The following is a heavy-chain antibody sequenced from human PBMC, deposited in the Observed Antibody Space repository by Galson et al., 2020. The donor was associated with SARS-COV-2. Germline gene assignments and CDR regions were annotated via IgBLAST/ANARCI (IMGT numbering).Heavy chain of an antibody. CDR3: AHRTTVTTSFDY. Sequence: SGPTLVKPTQTLTLTCTFSGFSLSTSGVGVGWIRQPPAKALEWLALIYWDDDKRYSPSLKRRLTITKDTSKNQVVLTMTNIDPVDTATYYCAHRTTVTTSFDYWGQGTLVTVSS. CDR1: GFSLSTSGVG. J-gene: IGHJ4*02. V-gene: IGHV2-5*02. D-gene: IGHD4-17*01. CDR2: IYWDDDK.